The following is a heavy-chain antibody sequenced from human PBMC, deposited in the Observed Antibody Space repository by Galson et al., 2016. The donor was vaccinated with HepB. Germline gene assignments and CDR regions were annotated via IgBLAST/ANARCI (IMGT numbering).Heavy chain of an antibody. J-gene: IGHJ5*02. CDR1: GFSFSSYN. CDR2: TERDGSIT. CDR3: ARDWAWLLYDH. D-gene: IGHD3-9*01. V-gene: IGHV3-74*01. Sequence: SLRLSCATSGFSFSSYNIHWVRQAPGKGLEWVSRTERDGSITTYAGSVKGRFTISRDDAKNTLFLQLNSLRVEDTAVYYCARDWAWLLYDHWGQGTLVTVSS.